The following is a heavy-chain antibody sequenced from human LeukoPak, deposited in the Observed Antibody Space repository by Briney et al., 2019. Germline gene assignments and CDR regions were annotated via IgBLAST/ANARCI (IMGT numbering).Heavy chain of an antibody. Sequence: TSETLSLTCTVSGGSISSYYWSWIRQSPGKGLEWIGYIYYSGSTNYNPSLKSRVTISVDTSKNQFSLKLSSVTAADTAVYYCARVDSSSWYEVDAFDIWGQGTMVTVSS. J-gene: IGHJ3*02. V-gene: IGHV4-59*01. CDR1: GGSISSYY. CDR2: IYYSGST. CDR3: ARVDSSSWYEVDAFDI. D-gene: IGHD6-13*01.